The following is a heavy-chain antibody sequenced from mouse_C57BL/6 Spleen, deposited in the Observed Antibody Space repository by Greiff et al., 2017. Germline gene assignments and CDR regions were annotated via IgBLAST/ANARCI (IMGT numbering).Heavy chain of an antibody. Sequence: QVQLQQPGAELVRPGTSVKLSCKASGYTFTSYWMHWVKQRPGQGLERIGNIDPSDSETHYNQKFKDKATLTVDKSSSTAYMQLSSLTAEDSAFYYCARASTVVAVDVWGTGTTVTVSS. CDR1: GYTFTSYW. CDR3: ARASTVVAVDV. D-gene: IGHD1-1*01. V-gene: IGHV1-52*01. J-gene: IGHJ1*03. CDR2: IDPSDSET.